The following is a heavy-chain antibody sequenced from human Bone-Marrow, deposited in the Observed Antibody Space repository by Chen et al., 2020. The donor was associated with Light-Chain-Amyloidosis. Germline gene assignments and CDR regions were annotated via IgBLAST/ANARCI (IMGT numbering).Heavy chain of an antibody. CDR3: ARQGSTGIDH. CDR1: GYTFTSYW. D-gene: IGHD5-18*01. V-gene: IGHV5-51*01. J-gene: IGHJ4*02. Sequence: EVQLVQSGGEVKKPGESVKISCKASGYTFTSYWIGWVRQMPGKGLEWLGFIFPSDSDTRYSPSFQGQVTISADESTSTTYLQWYSLRAPDTAIYYCARQGSTGIDHWGQGTLITVSS. CDR2: IFPSDSDT.